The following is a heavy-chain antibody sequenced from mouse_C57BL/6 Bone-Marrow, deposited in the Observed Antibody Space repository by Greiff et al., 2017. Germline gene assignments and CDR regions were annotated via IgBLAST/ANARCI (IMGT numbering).Heavy chain of an antibody. Sequence: EVQVVESGGGLVQPGGSLKLSCAASGFTFSSYAMSWVRQTPEKRLEWVATISDGGSYNYYPDNVKGRFTISRDNAKHNLYLQLSHLKSEDTALYYCARDVAQVYCDYWGQGTTLTVSS. J-gene: IGHJ2*01. V-gene: IGHV5-4*01. CDR1: GFTFSSYA. CDR2: ISDGGSYN. CDR3: ARDVAQVYCDY. D-gene: IGHD1-3*01.